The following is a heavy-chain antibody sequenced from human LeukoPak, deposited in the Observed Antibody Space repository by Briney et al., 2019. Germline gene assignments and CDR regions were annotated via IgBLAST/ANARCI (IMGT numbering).Heavy chain of an antibody. D-gene: IGHD4-17*01. CDR1: GLTFSSYG. CDR3: NIYGDYSFDY. Sequence: GGSLRLSCAATGLTFSSYGMSWVRQAPGKGLEWVSAISGSGGRTYYADSVKGRFTISRDNAKNSLYLQMNSLRAEDTAVYYCNIYGDYSFDYWGQGTLVTVSS. CDR2: ISGSGGRT. J-gene: IGHJ4*02. V-gene: IGHV3-23*01.